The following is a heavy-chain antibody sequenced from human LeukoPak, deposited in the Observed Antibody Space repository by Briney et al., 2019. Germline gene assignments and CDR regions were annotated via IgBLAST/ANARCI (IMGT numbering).Heavy chain of an antibody. J-gene: IGHJ4*02. D-gene: IGHD4-17*01. CDR3: ARDAGGTGTTTGEY. CDR1: GGTFSSYA. Sequence: GASVKVSCKASGGTFSSYAISWVRQAPGQGLEWMGRIIPIFGTANYAQKFQGRVTITTDESTSTAYMELSSLRSEDTAVYHCARDAGGTGTTTGEYWGQGTLVTVSS. V-gene: IGHV1-69*05. CDR2: IIPIFGTA.